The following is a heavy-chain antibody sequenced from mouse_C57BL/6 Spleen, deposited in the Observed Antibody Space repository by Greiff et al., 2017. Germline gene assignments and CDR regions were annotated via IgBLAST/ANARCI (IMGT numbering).Heavy chain of an antibody. J-gene: IGHJ3*01. CDR3: ARGDYGSISSFAY. V-gene: IGHV5-4*01. CDR2: ISDGGSYT. CDR1: GFTFSSYA. D-gene: IGHD1-1*01. Sequence: EVQLVESGGGLVKPGGSLKISCAASGFTFSSYAMSWVRQTPEKRLEWVATISDGGSYTYYPDNVKGRFTISCDNAKNNLYLQMSHLKSEDTAMYYCARGDYGSISSFAYWGQGTLVTVSA.